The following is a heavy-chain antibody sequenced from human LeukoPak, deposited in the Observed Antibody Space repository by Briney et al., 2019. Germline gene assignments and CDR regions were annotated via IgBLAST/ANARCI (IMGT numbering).Heavy chain of an antibody. CDR1: GFTFSSYT. J-gene: IGHJ4*02. CDR2: ISYDGSNK. V-gene: IGHV3-30*04. Sequence: GGSLRLSCAASGFTFSSYTMHWVRQGPGKGLERVAVISYDGSNKYYADSVKGRFTTSRDNSKNTLYLQMNSLRAEDTAVYYCARAVDTAMVTKGFDYWGQGTLVTVSS. CDR3: ARAVDTAMVTKGFDY. D-gene: IGHD5-18*01.